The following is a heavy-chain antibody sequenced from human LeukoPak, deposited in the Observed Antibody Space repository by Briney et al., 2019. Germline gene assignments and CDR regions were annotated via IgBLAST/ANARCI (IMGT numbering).Heavy chain of an antibody. CDR2: INPNSGGT. D-gene: IGHD6-13*01. CDR1: GYTFTGYY. CDR3: ARVRVAWVAAAGNDY. J-gene: IGHJ4*02. Sequence: ASVKVSCKASGYTFTGYYMHWVRQAPGQGLEWMGWINPNSGGTNYAQKFQGRVTMTRDTSISTAYMELSRLRSDDTAAYYCARVRVAWVAAAGNDYWGQGTLVTVSS. V-gene: IGHV1-2*02.